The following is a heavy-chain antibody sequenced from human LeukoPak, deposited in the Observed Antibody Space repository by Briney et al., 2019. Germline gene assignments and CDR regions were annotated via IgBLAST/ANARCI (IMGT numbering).Heavy chain of an antibody. J-gene: IGHJ4*02. CDR3: AKDPTAGWGYGGNRHYFDY. CDR2: IWYDGSNK. CDR1: GFTFSSYG. Sequence: TGGSLRLSCAASGFTFSSYGMHWVRQAPGKGLEWVAVIWYDGSNKYYADSVKGRFTISRDNSKNTLYLQVNSLRAEDTAVYYCAKDPTAGWGYGGNRHYFDYWGQGTLVTVSS. D-gene: IGHD4-23*01. V-gene: IGHV3-30*02.